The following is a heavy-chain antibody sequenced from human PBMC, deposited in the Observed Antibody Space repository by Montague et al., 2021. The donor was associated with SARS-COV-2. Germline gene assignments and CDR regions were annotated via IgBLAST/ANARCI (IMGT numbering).Heavy chain of an antibody. J-gene: IGHJ4*02. CDR3: AKSAYSSSWYSDY. D-gene: IGHD6-13*01. CDR1: GFTFSSLA. Sequence: SLRLSCAASGFTFSSLAMHWVRQAPGKGLEWVAVIWYDGSNEYYADSVKGRFTISRDNSKNTVYLQINGLRLEDTAVYYCAKSAYSSSWYSDYWGQGTPVTVSS. CDR2: IWYDGSNE. V-gene: IGHV3-30-3*02.